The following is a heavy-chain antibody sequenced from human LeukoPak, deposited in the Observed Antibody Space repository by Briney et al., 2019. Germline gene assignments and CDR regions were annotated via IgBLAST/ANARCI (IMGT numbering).Heavy chain of an antibody. Sequence: SETLSLTCAVYGGSFSGYYWSWIRQPPGKGLEWIGEINHSGSTNYNPSLKSRVTISVDTSKNQFSLKLSSVTAADTAVYYCARGYDPGDYFDYWGQGTLVTVSS. V-gene: IGHV4-34*01. CDR1: GGSFSGYY. D-gene: IGHD3-22*01. CDR3: ARGYDPGDYFDY. CDR2: INHSGST. J-gene: IGHJ4*02.